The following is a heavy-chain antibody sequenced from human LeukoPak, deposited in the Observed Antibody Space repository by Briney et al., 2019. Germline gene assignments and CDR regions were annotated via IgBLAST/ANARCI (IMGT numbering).Heavy chain of an antibody. CDR1: GGSFSGYY. J-gene: IGHJ4*02. V-gene: IGHV4-34*12. CDR3: ASLVVPTFIGDY. CDR2: IIHSGST. Sequence: SETLSLTCAVYGGSFSGYYWSWIRQPPGKGLEWIGEIIHSGSTNYNPSLKSRVTISVDTSKNQFSLKLSSVTAADTAVYYCASLVVPTFIGDYWGQGTLVTVSS. D-gene: IGHD2-2*01.